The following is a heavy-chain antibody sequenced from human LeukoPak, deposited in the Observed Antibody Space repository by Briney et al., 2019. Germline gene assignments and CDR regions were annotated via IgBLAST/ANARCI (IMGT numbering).Heavy chain of an antibody. D-gene: IGHD2-2*01. Sequence: GGSLRLSCAASGFTFSSYAIHWVRQAPGKGLEWVAVISYDGSTKYNADSVKGRFTISRDNSKNTLYLQMNSLRAEDTAVYYCARVMGRYCSSTSCYVDYWGQGTLVTVSS. J-gene: IGHJ4*02. CDR3: ARVMGRYCSSTSCYVDY. CDR1: GFTFSSYA. CDR2: ISYDGSTK. V-gene: IGHV3-30*04.